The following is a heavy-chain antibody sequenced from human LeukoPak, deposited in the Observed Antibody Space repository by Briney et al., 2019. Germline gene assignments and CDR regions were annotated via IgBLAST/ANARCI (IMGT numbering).Heavy chain of an antibody. D-gene: IGHD2-2*01. V-gene: IGHV1-24*01. CDR1: GYTLTELS. CDR2: FHPEDGET. J-gene: IGHJ5*02. Sequence: ASVNVSCKVSGYTLTELSMHWVRQAPGKGLEWMGGFHPEDGETIYAQKFQGRVTMTEDTSTDTAYMELSSLRSEDTAVYYCATSGFADGVVVPAAMWNNWFDPWGQGTLVTVSS. CDR3: ATSGFADGVVVPAAMWNNWFDP.